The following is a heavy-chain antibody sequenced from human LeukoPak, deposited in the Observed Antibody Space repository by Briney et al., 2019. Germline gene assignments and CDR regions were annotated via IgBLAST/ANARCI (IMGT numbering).Heavy chain of an antibody. CDR3: TTAYYYDRSGYPADY. J-gene: IGHJ4*02. CDR2: IKSKTDGGTT. CDR1: GFTFSNAW. Sequence: RTGGSLRLSCAASGFTFSNAWMSWVRQAPGKGLEWVGRIKSKTDGGTTDYAAPVKGRFTISRDDSKNTLFLQMNSLKTEDTAVYYCTTAYYYDRSGYPADYWGQGTLVTVSS. D-gene: IGHD3-22*01. V-gene: IGHV3-15*01.